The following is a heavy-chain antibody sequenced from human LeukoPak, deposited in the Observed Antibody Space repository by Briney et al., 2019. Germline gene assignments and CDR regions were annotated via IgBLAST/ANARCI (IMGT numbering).Heavy chain of an antibody. CDR3: ARGRGYSSGWAYFDY. Sequence: SETLSLTCSVSGDSVSRSDSYWDWIRQPPGKGLEWIGEINHSGSTNYNPSLKSRVTISVDTSKNQFSLKLSSVTAADTAVYYCARGRGYSSGWAYFDYWGQGTLVTVSS. CDR1: GDSVSRSDSY. CDR2: INHSGST. J-gene: IGHJ4*02. V-gene: IGHV4-39*07. D-gene: IGHD6-19*01.